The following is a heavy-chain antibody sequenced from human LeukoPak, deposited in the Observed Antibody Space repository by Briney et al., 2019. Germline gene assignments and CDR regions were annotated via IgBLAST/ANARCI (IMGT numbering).Heavy chain of an antibody. J-gene: IGHJ4*02. CDR1: GFTLSSYW. Sequence: GGSLRLSCAASGFTLSSYWMSWVRQAPGEGREWVANIKQDGSEKYYVDSVKRRFTISRDNAKNSLYLQMISLRAEDTAVYCCARVGGRYSPLGYWGQGTLVTVSS. CDR3: ARVGGRYSPLGY. V-gene: IGHV3-7*01. CDR2: IKQDGSEK. D-gene: IGHD3-16*02.